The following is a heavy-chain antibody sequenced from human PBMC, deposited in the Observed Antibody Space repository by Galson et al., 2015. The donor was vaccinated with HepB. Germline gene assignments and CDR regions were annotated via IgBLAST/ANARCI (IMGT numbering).Heavy chain of an antibody. CDR2: INPNSGGT. Sequence: SCKASGYTFTGYYMHWVRQAPGQGLEWMGWINPNSGGTNYAQKFQGRVTMTRDTSISTAYMELSRLRSDDTAVYYCARGTLWFGGLLSISMFDYWGQGTLVTVSS. CDR3: ARGTLWFGGLLSISMFDY. D-gene: IGHD3-10*01. CDR1: GYTFTGYY. V-gene: IGHV1-2*02. J-gene: IGHJ4*02.